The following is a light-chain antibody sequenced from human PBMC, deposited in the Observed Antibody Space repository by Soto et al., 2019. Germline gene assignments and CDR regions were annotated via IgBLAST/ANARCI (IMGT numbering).Light chain of an antibody. V-gene: IGKV3D-15*01. Sequence: ETVMTQSPATQSVSPGERATLSCRASQSISSNLVWYQQKVGQAPRLLIHGASIRATGIPARFSGSGSGTEFTLTISSLQSEDFADYYCQQYNNWPLTFGGGTKVEIK. CDR3: QQYNNWPLT. CDR2: GAS. J-gene: IGKJ4*01. CDR1: QSISSN.